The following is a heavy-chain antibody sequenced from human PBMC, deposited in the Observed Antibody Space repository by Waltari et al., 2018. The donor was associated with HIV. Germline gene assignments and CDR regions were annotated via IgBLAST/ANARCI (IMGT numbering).Heavy chain of an antibody. D-gene: IGHD1-26*01. CDR3: ARAVVGATSPFDY. V-gene: IGHV4-59*01. CDR1: GGSISSYY. Sequence: QVQLQESGPGLVKPSETLSLTCTVSGGSISSYYWSWLRQPPGKGLEWIGYIYYSGSTNYNPSLKSRVTISVDTSKNQFSLKLSSVTAADTAVYYCARAVVGATSPFDYWGQGTLVTVYS. CDR2: IYYSGST. J-gene: IGHJ4*02.